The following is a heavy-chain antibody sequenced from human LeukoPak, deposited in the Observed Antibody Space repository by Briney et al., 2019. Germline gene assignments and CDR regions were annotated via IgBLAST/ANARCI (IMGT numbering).Heavy chain of an antibody. J-gene: IGHJ5*02. D-gene: IGHD2-2*02. CDR1: GGSISSSSYY. CDR3: ARVGCSSTSCYSDWFDP. CDR2: IYYSGST. V-gene: IGHV4-39*07. Sequence: DPSEALSLTCTASGGSISSSSYYWGWIRQPPGKGLEWIGSIYYSGSTYYNPSLKSRVTISVDTSKNQFSLKLSSVTAADTAVYYCARVGCSSTSCYSDWFDPWGQGTLVTVSS.